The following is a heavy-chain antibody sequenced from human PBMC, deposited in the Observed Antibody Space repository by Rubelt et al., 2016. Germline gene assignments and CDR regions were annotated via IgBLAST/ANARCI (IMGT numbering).Heavy chain of an antibody. CDR1: GYTFTSYG. Sequence: QVQLVQSGAEVKKPGASVKVSCKASGYTFTSYGISWVRQAPGHGLEWMGWISAYNGNTNYAQKIQGRVTMTTDTSTSTAYMELRSLRADDTAVYYCARRDGYNWDDAFDIWGQGTMVTVSS. V-gene: IGHV1-18*01. CDR2: ISAYNGNT. CDR3: ARRDGYNWDDAFDI. D-gene: IGHD5-24*01. J-gene: IGHJ3*02.